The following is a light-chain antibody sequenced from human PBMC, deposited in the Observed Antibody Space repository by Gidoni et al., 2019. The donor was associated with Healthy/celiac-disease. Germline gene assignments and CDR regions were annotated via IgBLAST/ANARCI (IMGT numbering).Light chain of an antibody. J-gene: IGLJ2*01. Sequence: QSVLTQPPSASGTPGQRVTISCSGSSSNIGSNTVNWYQQLPGTAPQLLIYSNNQRPSGVPDRFSGSKSGTSASLAISGLQSEDEADYYCAAWDDSLNGVVFGGGTKLNVL. CDR2: SNN. V-gene: IGLV1-44*01. CDR3: AAWDDSLNGVV. CDR1: SSNIGSNT.